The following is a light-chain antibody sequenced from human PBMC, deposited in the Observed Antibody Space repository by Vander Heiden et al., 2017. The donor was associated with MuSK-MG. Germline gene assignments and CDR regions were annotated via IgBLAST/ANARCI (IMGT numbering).Light chain of an antibody. V-gene: IGKV3-20*01. CDR2: GSS. Sequence: DIVLTQSPGTLSLSPGERATLSCRADQSVGSNYLAWYQQRPGQAPTLLIYGSSSRATDIPDRFSGSESGTDFTLTISRLEPEDFAVYYCHQYSISPWTFGQGTKVEIK. CDR1: QSVGSNY. CDR3: HQYSISPWT. J-gene: IGKJ1*01.